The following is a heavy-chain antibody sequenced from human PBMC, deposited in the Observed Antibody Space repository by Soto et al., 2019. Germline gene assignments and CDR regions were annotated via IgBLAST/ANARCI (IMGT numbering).Heavy chain of an antibody. CDR3: ASSFPHYSNPRGFDY. J-gene: IGHJ4*02. V-gene: IGHV4-31*03. CDR1: GGSISSGGYY. CDR2: IYYSGST. Sequence: SETLSLTCTVSGGSISSGGYYWSWIRQYPGKGLEWIGYIYYSGSTYYNPSLKSRVTISVDTSKNQFSLKLSSVTAADTAVYYCASSFPHYSNPRGFDYWGQGTLVTVSS. D-gene: IGHD4-4*01.